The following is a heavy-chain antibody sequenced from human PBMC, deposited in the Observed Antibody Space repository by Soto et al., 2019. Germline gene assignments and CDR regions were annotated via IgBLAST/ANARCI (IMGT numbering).Heavy chain of an antibody. CDR3: VRGGSNYAS. V-gene: IGHV3-7*01. J-gene: IGHJ5*02. CDR2: IKPDESEK. D-gene: IGHD4-4*01. Sequence: XVCLRLSFTACGFTFSDSCMTWVRQAPGKGLEWVARIKPDESEKKYADSVKGRFSISRDNAKNSMYLQMDSLRGEDTAVYYCVRGGSNYASWGQGTLVTVSS. CDR1: GFTFSDSC.